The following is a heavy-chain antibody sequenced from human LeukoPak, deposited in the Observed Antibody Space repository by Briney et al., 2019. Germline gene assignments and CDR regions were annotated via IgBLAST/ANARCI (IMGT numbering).Heavy chain of an antibody. D-gene: IGHD6-13*01. CDR2: INPNSGGT. CDR3: ARAEEEQRFRAAAGPNWFDP. Sequence: ASVKVSCKASGYTFTGYYMHWVRQAPGQGLEWMGWINPNSGGTNYAQKFQGRVIMTRDTSISTAYMELSRLRSDDTAVYYCARAEEEQRFRAAAGPNWFDPWGQGTLVTVSS. CDR1: GYTFTGYY. J-gene: IGHJ5*02. V-gene: IGHV1-2*02.